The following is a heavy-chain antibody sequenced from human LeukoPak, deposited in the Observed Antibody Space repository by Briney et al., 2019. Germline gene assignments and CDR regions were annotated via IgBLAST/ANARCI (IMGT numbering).Heavy chain of an antibody. D-gene: IGHD6-19*01. J-gene: IGHJ4*02. V-gene: IGHV1-46*01. CDR1: GYTFTSYY. CDR3: ARDLQWLVHGGGYYFDY. CDR2: INPSGGST. Sequence: ASVKVSCKASGYTFTSYYMHWVRQAPGQGLEWMGIINPSGGSTSYAQKFQGRVTMTRDTSTSTVYMELSSLRSEDTAVYYCARDLQWLVHGGGYYFDYWGQGTLVTVPS.